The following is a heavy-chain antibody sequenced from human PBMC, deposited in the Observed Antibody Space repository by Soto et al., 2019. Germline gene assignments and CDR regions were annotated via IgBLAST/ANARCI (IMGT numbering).Heavy chain of an antibody. J-gene: IGHJ4*02. CDR1: GYTLTELS. CDR3: ATDSAGLVGATTSFDY. D-gene: IGHD1-26*01. CDR2: FDPEDGET. Sequence: QVQLVQSGAEVKKPGASVKVSCKVSGYTLTELSMHWVRQAPGKGLEWMGGFDPEDGETIYAQKFQGGVTMTEDTSTATAYLELSSLRSEDTAVYYCATDSAGLVGATTSFDYWGQGTLVTVSS. V-gene: IGHV1-24*01.